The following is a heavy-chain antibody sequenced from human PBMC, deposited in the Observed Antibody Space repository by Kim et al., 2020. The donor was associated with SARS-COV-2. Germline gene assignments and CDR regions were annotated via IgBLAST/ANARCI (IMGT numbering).Heavy chain of an antibody. CDR1: GFTVSNNY. CDR3: ASENLYYDSSGYNSGSFDI. V-gene: IGHV3-66*01. J-gene: IGHJ3*02. Sequence: GGSLRLSCAASGFTVSNNYMSWVRQAPGKGLEWVSVIYSGGSTDYADSVRGRFTVSRDKSKNMVYLQMNSLGAEDTAVYYCASENLYYDSSGYNSGSFDIWGQGTMVTVSS. D-gene: IGHD3-22*01. CDR2: IYSGGST.